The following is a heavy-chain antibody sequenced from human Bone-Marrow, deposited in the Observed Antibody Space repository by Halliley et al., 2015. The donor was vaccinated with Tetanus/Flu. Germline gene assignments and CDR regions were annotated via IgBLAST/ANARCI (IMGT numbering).Heavy chain of an antibody. D-gene: IGHD3-22*01. CDR2: ISYDGNKK. J-gene: IGHJ6*02. CDR3: AKGVKGPDGMDV. Sequence: WVAVISYDGNKKFYADSVRGRFTISRDNSKNTLYLQMNSLRAEDTAVFYCAKGVKGPDGMDVWGQGTTVTV. V-gene: IGHV3-30*18.